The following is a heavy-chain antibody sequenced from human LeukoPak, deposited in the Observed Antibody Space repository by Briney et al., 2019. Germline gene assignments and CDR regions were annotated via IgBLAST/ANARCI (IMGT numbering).Heavy chain of an antibody. V-gene: IGHV1-3*01. CDR1: GYTFTSYA. D-gene: IGHD6-13*01. CDR2: INAGNGNT. CDR3: ARSRAAAAAASYFDY. J-gene: IGHJ4*02. Sequence: ASVKVSCKASGYTFTSYAMHWVRQAPGQRLEWMGWINAGNGNTKYSQKFQGRVTITRDTSASTAYMELSSLRSEDTAVYYCARSRAAAAAASYFDYWSQGTLVTVSS.